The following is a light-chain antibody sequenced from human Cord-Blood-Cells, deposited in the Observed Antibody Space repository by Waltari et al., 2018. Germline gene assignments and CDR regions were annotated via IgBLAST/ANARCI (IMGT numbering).Light chain of an antibody. V-gene: IGLV2-14*03. J-gene: IGLJ3*02. CDR2: DVS. CDR3: SSYTSSSTWV. Sequence: QSALTQPASVSGSPGQSITISCTGTSSDVGGYNNVSCYQQHPGKAPKLMIYDVSNRPSGVSTRFSGSKSGNTASLTISGLQAEDEADYYCSSYTSSSTWVFGGGTKLTVL. CDR1: SSDVGGYNN.